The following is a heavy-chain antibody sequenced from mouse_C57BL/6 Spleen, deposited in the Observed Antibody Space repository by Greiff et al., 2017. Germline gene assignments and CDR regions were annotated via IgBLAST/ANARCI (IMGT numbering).Heavy chain of an antibody. J-gene: IGHJ4*01. D-gene: IGHD2-4*01. CDR3: ARKDYAMDY. CDR2: INPSSGYT. V-gene: IGHV1-7*01. Sequence: VKLVESGAELAKPGASVKLSCKASGYTFTSYWMHWVKQRPGQGLEWIGYINPSSGYTKYNQKFKDKATVTADKSSSTAYMQLSSLTYEDSAVYYCARKDYAMDYWGQGASVTVSS. CDR1: GYTFTSYW.